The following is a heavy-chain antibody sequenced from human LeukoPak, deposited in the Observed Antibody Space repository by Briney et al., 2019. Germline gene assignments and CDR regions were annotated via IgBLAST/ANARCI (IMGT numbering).Heavy chain of an antibody. CDR3: ARVYLLAYSNSWYWYYYDYMDV. V-gene: IGHV4-34*01. CDR1: GGSSSGYY. J-gene: IGHJ6*03. D-gene: IGHD6-13*01. Sequence: SETLSLTRAVYGGSSSGYYWSWIRQPPGKGLEWIGEINHSGSTNYNPSLKSRVTISVDTSKNQFSLKLSSVTAADTAVYYCARVYLLAYSNSWYWYYYDYMDVWGKGTTVTVSS. CDR2: INHSGST.